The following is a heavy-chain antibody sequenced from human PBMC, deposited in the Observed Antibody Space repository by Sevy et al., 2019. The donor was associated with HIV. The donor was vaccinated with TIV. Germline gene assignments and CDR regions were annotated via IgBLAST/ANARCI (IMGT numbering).Heavy chain of an antibody. Sequence: ASVKVSCKTSGYTFTSFGISWVRQAPGQGLEWVGWISVYNGKTNYAQKFQGRITLTSDTSTRTAYMELRSLGSDDTAVDYCSRRGAFEYDSSGFQSHWGQGTLVTVSS. CDR2: ISVYNGKT. CDR3: SRRGAFEYDSSGFQSH. CDR1: GYTFTSFG. D-gene: IGHD3-22*01. V-gene: IGHV1-18*01. J-gene: IGHJ4*02.